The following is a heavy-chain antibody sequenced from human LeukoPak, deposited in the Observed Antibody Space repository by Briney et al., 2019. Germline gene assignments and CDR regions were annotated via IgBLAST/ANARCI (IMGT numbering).Heavy chain of an antibody. D-gene: IGHD3-9*01. CDR1: GFTFSSYG. Sequence: GGSLRLSYAASGFTFSSYGMHWVRPAPGKGLEWAACIRYDGSNKYYADSVKGRFTISRDNSKNTLYLQMNSLRAEDTAVYYCAALSLLTGYYKVLPLVDYWGQGTLVTVSS. V-gene: IGHV3-30*02. J-gene: IGHJ4*02. CDR3: AALSLLTGYYKVLPLVDY. CDR2: IRYDGSNK.